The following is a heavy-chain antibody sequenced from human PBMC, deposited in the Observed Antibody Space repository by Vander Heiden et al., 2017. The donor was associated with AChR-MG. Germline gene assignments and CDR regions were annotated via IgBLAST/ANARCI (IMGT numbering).Heavy chain of an antibody. V-gene: IGHV1-18*01. Sequence: QVQLVQSGAEVKKPGASVKVSCKASGYTFTSYGISWVRQAPGQGLEWMGWISAYNGNTNYAQKLQGRVTMTTDTSTSTAYMELRSLRSDDTAVYYCAREGFHYYYDSSGVAVDYWGQGTLVTVSS. CDR3: AREGFHYYYDSSGVAVDY. J-gene: IGHJ4*02. D-gene: IGHD3-22*01. CDR2: ISAYNGNT. CDR1: GYTFTSYG.